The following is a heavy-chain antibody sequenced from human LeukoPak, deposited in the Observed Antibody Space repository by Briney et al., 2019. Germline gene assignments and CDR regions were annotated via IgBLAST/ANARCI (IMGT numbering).Heavy chain of an antibody. CDR2: IYSGGST. CDR3: ARVRGKSRFGELSIDY. V-gene: IGHV3-66*01. Sequence: GGSLRLSCAASGFTVSSNYMSWVRQAPGKGLEWVSVIYSGGSTYYADSVKGRFTISRDNSKNTLYLQMNSLGVEDTAVYYCARVRGKSRFGELSIDYWGQGSLVTVSS. J-gene: IGHJ4*02. CDR1: GFTVSSNY. D-gene: IGHD3-10*01.